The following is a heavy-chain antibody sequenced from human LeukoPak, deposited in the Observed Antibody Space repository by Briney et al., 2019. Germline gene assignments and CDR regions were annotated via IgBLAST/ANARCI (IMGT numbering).Heavy chain of an antibody. CDR2: INHSGST. Sequence: SETLSLTRTVSGGSISSYYWSWIRQPPGKGLEWIGEINHSGSTNYNPSLKSRVTISVDTSKNQFSLKLSSVTAADTAVYYCARDGCSGGSCYSRYYYYYMDVWGKGTTVTISS. CDR3: ARDGCSGGSCYSRYYYYYMDV. V-gene: IGHV4-34*01. J-gene: IGHJ6*03. D-gene: IGHD2-15*01. CDR1: GGSISSYY.